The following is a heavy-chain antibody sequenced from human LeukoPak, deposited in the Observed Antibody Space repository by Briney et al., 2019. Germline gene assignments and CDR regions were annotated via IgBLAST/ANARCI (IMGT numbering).Heavy chain of an antibody. CDR2: IKQDGSEK. V-gene: IGHV3-7*01. D-gene: IGHD1-14*01. Sequence: GGSLRLSCAASGFTFSSYWMSWVRQAPWKGLEWVANIKQDGSEKYYVDSVKGRFTISRDNAKNSLYLQMNSLRAEDTAVFYCAREGNRRSFDYWGQGTLVTVSS. J-gene: IGHJ4*02. CDR1: GFTFSSYW. CDR3: AREGNRRSFDY.